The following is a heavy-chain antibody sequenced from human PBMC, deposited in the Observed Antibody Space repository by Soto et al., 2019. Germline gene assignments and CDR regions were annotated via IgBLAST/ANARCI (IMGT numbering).Heavy chain of an antibody. CDR2: IYYSGYT. Sequence: PSETLSLTCSVSGASISSGDYYWSWIRQPPGKGLEWVGYIYYSGYTQYNPSLRSRVAISIDTSKNQCSLTLSSVTAADTAVYYCARLGDPAAPASRVTDIWGQGTTVTVSS. CDR1: GASISSGDYY. J-gene: IGHJ6*02. D-gene: IGHD2-2*01. V-gene: IGHV4-30-4*01. CDR3: ARLGDPAAPASRVTDI.